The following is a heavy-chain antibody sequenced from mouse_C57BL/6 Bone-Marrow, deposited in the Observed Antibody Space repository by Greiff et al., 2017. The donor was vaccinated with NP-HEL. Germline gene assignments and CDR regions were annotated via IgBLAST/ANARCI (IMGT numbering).Heavy chain of an antibody. CDR3: TRDYYGSSLYWYFDV. V-gene: IGHV1-15*01. J-gene: IGHJ1*03. D-gene: IGHD1-1*01. Sequence: VQLQQSGAELVRPGASVTLSCKASGYTFTDYEMHWVKQTPVHGLEWIGAIDPETGGTAYNQKFKGKAILTADESSSTAYMELRSLTSEDSAVYYCTRDYYGSSLYWYFDVWGTGTTVTVSS. CDR2: IDPETGGT. CDR1: GYTFTDYE.